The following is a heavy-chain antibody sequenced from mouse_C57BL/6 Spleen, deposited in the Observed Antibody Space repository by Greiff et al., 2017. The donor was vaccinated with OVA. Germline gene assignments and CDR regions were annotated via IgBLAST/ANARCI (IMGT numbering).Heavy chain of an antibody. CDR2: ISSGGSYT. CDR1: GFTFSSYG. Sequence: EVQLVESGGDLVKPGGSLKLSCAASGFTFSSYGMSWVRQTPDKRLEWVATISSGGSYTYYPDSVKGRFTISRDNAKNTLYLQMSSLKSEDTAMYYCARHAYDYGGDYAMDYWGQGTSVTVSS. V-gene: IGHV5-6*01. CDR3: ARHAYDYGGDYAMDY. D-gene: IGHD2-4*01. J-gene: IGHJ4*01.